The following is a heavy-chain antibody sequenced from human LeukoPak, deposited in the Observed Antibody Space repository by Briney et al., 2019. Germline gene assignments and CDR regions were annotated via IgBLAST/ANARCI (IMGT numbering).Heavy chain of an antibody. D-gene: IGHD4-17*01. J-gene: IGHJ4*02. CDR2: INPSGGST. CDR3: AMIMTTVTTSNFDY. V-gene: IGHV1-46*01. CDR1: GYTFTSYY. Sequence: GASVTVSCTASGYTFTSYYMHWVRQAPGQGLEWMGLINPSGGSTSYAQKFQGRVTMTRDTSTSTVYMELSSLRSEDTAVYYCAMIMTTVTTSNFDYWGQGTLVTVSS.